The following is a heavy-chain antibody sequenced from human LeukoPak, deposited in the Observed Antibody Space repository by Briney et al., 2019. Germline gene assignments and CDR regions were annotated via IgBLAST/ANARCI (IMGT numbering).Heavy chain of an antibody. V-gene: IGHV1-18*01. CDR3: ARVGGAAAGSNWFDP. D-gene: IGHD6-13*01. CDR2: ISAYNGNT. J-gene: IGHJ5*02. Sequence: ASAKVPCKASGYTFTSYGISWVRQAPGQGLEWMGWISAYNGNTNYAQKLQGRVTMTTDTSTSTAYMELRSLRSDDTAVYYCARVGGAAAGSNWFDPWGQGTLVTVSS. CDR1: GYTFTSYG.